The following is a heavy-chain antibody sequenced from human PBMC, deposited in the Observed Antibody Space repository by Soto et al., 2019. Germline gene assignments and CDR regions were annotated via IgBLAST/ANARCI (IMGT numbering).Heavy chain of an antibody. D-gene: IGHD5-12*01. J-gene: IGHJ6*02. CDR1: GDSVTSGSYY. Sequence: SETLSLTCIVSGDSVTSGSYYWTWLRQPPGKGLEWIGYISYTGRTKYNPSLQSRVTISVDTSKNDFSLNLSSVTAADTAVHYCAKDPEMATINGMDVWGQGTTVTVSS. CDR2: ISYTGRT. CDR3: AKDPEMATINGMDV. V-gene: IGHV4-61*03.